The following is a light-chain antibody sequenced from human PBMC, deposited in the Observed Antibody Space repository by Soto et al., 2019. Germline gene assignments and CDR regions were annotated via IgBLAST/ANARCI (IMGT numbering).Light chain of an antibody. J-gene: IGKJ4*01. CDR2: GAC. Sequence: EIVLTQSPGTLSLSPGERATLSCRASQSVSCNYLGWHQQKPGQAPRLLLYGACSRSTGIPDRFRGSGSGTDSTLSISRLEGEDFAVYYCQQYVSSPLTFGGGTKVE. V-gene: IGKV3-20*01. CDR1: QSVSCNY. CDR3: QQYVSSPLT.